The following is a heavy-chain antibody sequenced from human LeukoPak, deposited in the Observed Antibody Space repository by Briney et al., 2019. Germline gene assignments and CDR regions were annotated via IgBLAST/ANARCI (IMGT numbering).Heavy chain of an antibody. CDR3: ARDRGGDGINYYFDY. J-gene: IGHJ4*02. D-gene: IGHD5-24*01. CDR1: GCTFSSYD. V-gene: IGHV3-33*01. Sequence: GRSLRLSCTASGCTFSSYDMHWVRQAPGKGLEWVADICYNGSNKYYADSVKCRFTISRDKSKTTMYLQVNSLRAEDTAVYYCARDRGGDGINYYFDYWGQGTLVTVSS. CDR2: ICYNGSNK.